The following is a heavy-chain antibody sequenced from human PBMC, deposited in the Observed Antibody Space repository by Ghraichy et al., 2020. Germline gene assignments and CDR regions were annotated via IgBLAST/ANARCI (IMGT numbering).Heavy chain of an antibody. CDR3: AKDMSWAYYYGSGSKNAEYFRH. V-gene: IGHV3-23*01. D-gene: IGHD3-10*01. CDR2: ISGSGGRT. Sequence: GGSLRLSCAASGFTFSSYAMSWVRQAPGKGLECVSAISGSGGRTYYADSVKARFTISRDNSKNTLYLQMNSLRAEDTAVYYCAKDMSWAYYYGSGSKNAEYFRHWGHGTLITVSS. CDR1: GFTFSSYA. J-gene: IGHJ1*01.